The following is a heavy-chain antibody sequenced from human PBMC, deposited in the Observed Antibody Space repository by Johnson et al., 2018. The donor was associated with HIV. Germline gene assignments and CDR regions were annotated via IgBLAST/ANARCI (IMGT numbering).Heavy chain of an antibody. Sequence: MQLVEPGGGLAKPGGSLSLSCPALGFTFSNAWMRWVRQAPGRGLEWVGRINRQTEGGTTDYAAPVQGRFTISRDDSKNTLYLKMNSQKTKETAVYYCTTFGYSSGGYSNAFDIWGQGTMVTVSS. V-gene: IGHV3-15*01. CDR2: INRQTEGGTT. J-gene: IGHJ3*02. D-gene: IGHD6-19*01. CDR3: TTFGYSSGGYSNAFDI. CDR1: GFTFSNAW.